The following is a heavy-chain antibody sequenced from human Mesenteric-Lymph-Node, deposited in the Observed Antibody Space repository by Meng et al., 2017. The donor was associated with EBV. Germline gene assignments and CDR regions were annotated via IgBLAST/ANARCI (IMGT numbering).Heavy chain of an antibody. D-gene: IGHD2-15*01. CDR3: ARARGYCSGGACSFWFDP. Sequence: QVPRQGSGPGLVEPSGTLSLPRSVSGVSISSSNWWSWVRQSPGKELQWIGDIYHSGTTNYNPSLKSRLTISVDKSNNHFSLKLTSVTAADTAVYYCARARGYCSGGACSFWFDPWGQGTLVTVSS. CDR2: IYHSGTT. J-gene: IGHJ5*02. CDR1: GVSISSSNW. V-gene: IGHV4-4*02.